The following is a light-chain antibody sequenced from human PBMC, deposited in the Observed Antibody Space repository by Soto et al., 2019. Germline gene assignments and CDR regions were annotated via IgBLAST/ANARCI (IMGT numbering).Light chain of an antibody. Sequence: QSVLTQPPSVSAAPGQKVTISCSGSSSNIGNNYVSWYQQLPGTAPKLLIYDNNKRPSGIPDRFSGSKSGTSATMDITGLQPGDEAAYYCGTWDNSLSAGGVFGTGTKVTV. CDR1: SSNIGNNY. CDR2: DNN. J-gene: IGLJ1*01. CDR3: GTWDNSLSAGGV. V-gene: IGLV1-51*01.